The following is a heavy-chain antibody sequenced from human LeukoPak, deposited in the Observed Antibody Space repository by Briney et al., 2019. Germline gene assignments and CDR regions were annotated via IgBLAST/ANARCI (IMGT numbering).Heavy chain of an antibody. CDR1: GYTFIDYC. D-gene: IGHD1-20*01. J-gene: IGHJ6*03. CDR3: ASEYNWNDPAYYYYMDV. V-gene: IGHV1-2*06. Sequence: ASVKVSCKASGYTFIDYCTYWVRQAPGQGLEWMGRIKPNSGGTNYAQKLQGRVTMTSDTSISTAYMELSRLRSADTAVYYCASEYNWNDPAYYYYMDVWGKGTTVTVSS. CDR2: IKPNSGGT.